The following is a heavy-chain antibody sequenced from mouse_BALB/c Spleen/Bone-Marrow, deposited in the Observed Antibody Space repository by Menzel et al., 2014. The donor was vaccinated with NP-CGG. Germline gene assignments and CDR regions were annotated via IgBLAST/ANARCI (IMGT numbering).Heavy chain of an antibody. Sequence: EVKLMESGGGLVQPGGSLKLSCAASGFDFSRXWXSWVXQAPXXGLEWIXEINXESRTINYSPSLKDKFIISRDNAKNTLYLRLNKVRSEDTALYYCARPDYYGYLNYWGQGTTLTVSS. CDR1: GFDFSRXW. J-gene: IGHJ2*01. CDR3: ARPDYYGYLNY. D-gene: IGHD1-1*01. CDR2: INXESRTI. V-gene: IGHV4-1*02.